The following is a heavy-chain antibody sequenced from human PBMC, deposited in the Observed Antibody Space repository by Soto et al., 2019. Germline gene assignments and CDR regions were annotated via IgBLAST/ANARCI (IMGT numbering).Heavy chain of an antibody. CDR1: GFTFSNYG. J-gene: IGHJ4*02. CDR3: ARGFGELVDY. CDR2: IWYDGSNK. Sequence: QVQLVESGGGVVQPGRSLRLSCAASGFTFSNYGMHWVRQAPGKGLEWVTIIWYDGSNKYYEDSVKGRFTISRDNSKNTLYLQMNSLRAEDTAVYYCARGFGELVDYWGQGTLVTVSS. V-gene: IGHV3-33*01. D-gene: IGHD3-10*01.